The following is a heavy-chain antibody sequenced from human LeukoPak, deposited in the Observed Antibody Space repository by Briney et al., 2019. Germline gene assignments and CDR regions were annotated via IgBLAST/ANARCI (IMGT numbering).Heavy chain of an antibody. V-gene: IGHV4-31*03. CDR3: ARAANLAFCGGDCYPGAVDY. CDR1: GGSINSGDNY. D-gene: IGHD2-21*02. CDR2: IYYSGST. J-gene: IGHJ4*02. Sequence: PSETLSLTCTVSGGSINSGDNYWSWIRQHPGKGPEWIGYIYYSGSTHYNPSLKSRVTMSLDTSKNQISLKLNSVTAADTAVYYCARAANLAFCGGDCYPGAVDYWGQGTLVTVSS.